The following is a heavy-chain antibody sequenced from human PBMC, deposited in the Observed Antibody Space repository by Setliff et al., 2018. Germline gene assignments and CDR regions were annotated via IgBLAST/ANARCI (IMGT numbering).Heavy chain of an antibody. CDR1: GDSISSNSHY. CDR3: ARHFRSSKVQFLEYLTDYYFDS. V-gene: IGHV4-39*01. J-gene: IGHJ4*02. Sequence: PSETLSLTCIVSGDSISSNSHYWGWIRQPPGKGLEWIGSIYHRGSTYYNPSLKSRVTISVDTSNNHFSLKLSSVTAADTAVYYCARHFRSSKVQFLEYLTDYYFDSWGQGTLVTVSS. D-gene: IGHD3-3*01. CDR2: IYHRGST.